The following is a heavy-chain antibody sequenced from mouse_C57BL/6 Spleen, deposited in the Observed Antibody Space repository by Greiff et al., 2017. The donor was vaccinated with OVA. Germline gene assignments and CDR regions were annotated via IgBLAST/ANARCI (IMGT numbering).Heavy chain of an antibody. D-gene: IGHD2-4*01. CDR3: ARQRGPDYPVAMDY. V-gene: IGHV2-6-1*01. CDR2: IWSDGST. CDR1: GFSLTSYG. Sequence: VHLVESGPGLVAPSQSLSITCTVSGFSLTSYGVHWVRQPPGKGLEWLVVIWSDGSTTSNSALKSRLSISKDNSKSQVFLKMNSLQTDDTAMYYCARQRGPDYPVAMDYWGQGTSVTVSS. J-gene: IGHJ4*01.